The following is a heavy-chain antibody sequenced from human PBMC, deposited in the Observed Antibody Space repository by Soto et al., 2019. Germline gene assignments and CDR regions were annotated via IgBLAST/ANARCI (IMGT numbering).Heavy chain of an antibody. D-gene: IGHD3-22*01. CDR2: INHSGIT. V-gene: IGHV4-34*01. CDR1: GGSFSDYY. J-gene: IGHJ4*02. CDR3: ARFPFDSNHWTNPRYFDI. Sequence: QVQIQQWGAGLLKPAETLSLTCAVYGGSFSDYYWSWIRQPPGKGLEWIGEINHSGITNYSPSLKSRVTMSVDTSKNQFSLKLTSVTAADTALYYCARFPFDSNHWTNPRYFDIWGQGTLVTVSS.